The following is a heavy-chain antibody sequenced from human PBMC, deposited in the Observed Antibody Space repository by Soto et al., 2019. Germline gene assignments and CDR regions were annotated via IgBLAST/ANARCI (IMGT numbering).Heavy chain of an antibody. J-gene: IGHJ6*02. CDR2: INSDGSST. Sequence: GESLKISCAASGFTFSSYWMHWVRQAPGKGLVWVSRINSDGSSTSYADSVKGRFTISRDNAKNTLYLQMNSLRAEDTAVYYCARDLYSGSYYYYYGMDVWGQGTTVTVSS. CDR1: GFTFSSYW. V-gene: IGHV3-74*01. D-gene: IGHD1-26*01. CDR3: ARDLYSGSYYYYYGMDV.